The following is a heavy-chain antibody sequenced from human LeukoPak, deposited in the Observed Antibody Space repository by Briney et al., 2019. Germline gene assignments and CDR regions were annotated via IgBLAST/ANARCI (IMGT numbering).Heavy chain of an antibody. CDR3: ARESGRSSGYYYSGGDAFDI. CDR1: GGSISSYY. J-gene: IGHJ3*02. Sequence: PSETLSLTCTVPGGSISSYYWSWIRQPPGKGLEWIGYIYYSGSTNYNPSLKSRVTISVDTSKNQFSLKLSSVIAADTAVYYCARESGRSSGYYYSGGDAFDIWGQGTMVTVSS. D-gene: IGHD3-22*01. CDR2: IYYSGST. V-gene: IGHV4-59*01.